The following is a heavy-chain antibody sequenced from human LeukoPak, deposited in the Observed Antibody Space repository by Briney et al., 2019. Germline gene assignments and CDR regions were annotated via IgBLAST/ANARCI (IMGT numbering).Heavy chain of an antibody. CDR2: INHSGST. Sequence: SETLSLTCAVYGGSFSGYYWSWIRQPPGEGLEWIGEINHSGSTNYNPSLKSRVTISVDTSKNEFSLNLTSVTAADTAVYYCATDGMVRGPDAWFDSWGQGTLVTVSS. J-gene: IGHJ5*01. CDR1: GGSFSGYY. D-gene: IGHD3-10*01. V-gene: IGHV4-34*01. CDR3: ATDGMVRGPDAWFDS.